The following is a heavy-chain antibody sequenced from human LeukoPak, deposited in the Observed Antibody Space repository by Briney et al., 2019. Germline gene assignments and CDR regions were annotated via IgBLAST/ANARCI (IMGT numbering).Heavy chain of an antibody. CDR1: GGSFSGYY. D-gene: IGHD1-20*01. CDR2: INHSGST. J-gene: IGHJ4*02. CDR3: AGGNWIDY. Sequence: TASETLSLTCAVYGGSFSGYYWSWIRQPPGKGLEWIGEINHSGSTNYNPSLKSRVTISVDTSKNQFSLKLSSVTAADTAVYYCAGGNWIDYWGQGTLVTVSS. V-gene: IGHV4-34*01.